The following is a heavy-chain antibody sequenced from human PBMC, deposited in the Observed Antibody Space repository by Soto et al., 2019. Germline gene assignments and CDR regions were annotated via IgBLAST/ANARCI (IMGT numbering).Heavy chain of an antibody. CDR2: ISYDGSNK. CDR3: ARDGRFYGDYEGGYFDY. Sequence: QSGGSLRLSCAGSGFTLSDHYIDWVRQAPGKGLEWVAVISYDGSNKYYADSVKGRFTISRDNSKNTLYLQMNSLRAEDTAVYYCARDGRFYGDYEGGYFDYWGQGTLVTVSS. D-gene: IGHD4-17*01. J-gene: IGHJ4*02. CDR1: GFTLSDHY. V-gene: IGHV3-30-3*01.